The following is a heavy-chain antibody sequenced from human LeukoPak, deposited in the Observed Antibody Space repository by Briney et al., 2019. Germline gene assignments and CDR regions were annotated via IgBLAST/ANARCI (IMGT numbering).Heavy chain of an antibody. D-gene: IGHD5-18*01. Sequence: SETLSLTCAVYGGSFSGYYWSWIRQPPGKGLEWIGEINHSGSTNYNPSLKSRVTISVDTSKNQFSLKLSSVTAADTAVYYCVRGRKRTAMVTRGNYFDYWGQGTLVTVSS. J-gene: IGHJ4*02. CDR2: INHSGST. CDR3: VRGRKRTAMVTRGNYFDY. V-gene: IGHV4-34*01. CDR1: GGSFSGYY.